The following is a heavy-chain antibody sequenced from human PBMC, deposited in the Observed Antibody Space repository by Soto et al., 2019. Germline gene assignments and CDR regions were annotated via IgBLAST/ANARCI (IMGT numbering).Heavy chain of an antibody. CDR2: ISGSGVST. V-gene: IGHV3-23*01. D-gene: IGHD7-27*01. CDR3: AKSMTPLTLSYLAS. CDR1: GFTFSSYS. J-gene: IGHJ2*01. Sequence: GGSLTLSCAASGFTFSSYSISWVRQAPGKGLEWVSAISGSGVSTYYADSVKGRFTISRDNSKNTLYLQMNSLRAEDTAVYYCAKSMTPLTLSYLASWGRGNLFTVSS.